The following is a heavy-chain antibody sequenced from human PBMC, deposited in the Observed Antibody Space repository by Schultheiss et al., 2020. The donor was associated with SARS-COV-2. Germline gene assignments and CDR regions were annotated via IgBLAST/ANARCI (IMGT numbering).Heavy chain of an antibody. J-gene: IGHJ4*02. CDR1: GFTFSSYS. CDR3: ARDGATGQAAHYFDY. CDR2: ISSNGGST. Sequence: GALKLSCAASGFTFSSYSMNWVRQAPGKGLEYVSAISSNGGSTYYANSVKGRFTISRDNSKNTLYLQMNSLRAEDTAVYYCARDGATGQAAHYFDYWGQGTLVTVSS. D-gene: IGHD1-26*01. V-gene: IGHV3-64*01.